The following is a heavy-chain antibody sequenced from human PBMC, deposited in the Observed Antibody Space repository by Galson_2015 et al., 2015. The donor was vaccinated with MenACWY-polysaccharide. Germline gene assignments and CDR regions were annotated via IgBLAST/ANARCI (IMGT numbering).Heavy chain of an antibody. CDR2: IDWDDDK. Sequence: PALVKPTQPLTLTCTFSGFSLSTSGMCVSWIRQPPGKALEWLARIDWDDDKYYSTSLKTRLTISKDTSKNQVVLTMTNMDPVDTATYYCARARFPHDYGDPTSNTENYYYYGMDVWGQGTTVTVSS. V-gene: IGHV2-70*11. J-gene: IGHJ6*02. CDR1: GFSLSTSGMC. D-gene: IGHD4-17*01. CDR3: ARARFPHDYGDPTSNTENYYYYGMDV.